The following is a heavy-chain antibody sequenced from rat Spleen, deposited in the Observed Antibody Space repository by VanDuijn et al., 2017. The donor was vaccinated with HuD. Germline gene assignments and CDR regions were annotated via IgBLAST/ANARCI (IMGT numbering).Heavy chain of an antibody. V-gene: IGHV5-29*01. CDR3: ARRHYGYTDYFDY. D-gene: IGHD1-9*01. J-gene: IGHJ2*01. Sequence: EVQLVESGGGLVQPGRSLKLSCAASGFTFSNYGMAWVRQAPTKGLEWVATINYDGSGTYYRDSVKGRFTISRDNAKSTLSLQLDSLRSEDTATYYCARRHYGYTDYFDYWGHGVMVTVSS. CDR2: INYDGSGT. CDR1: GFTFSNYG.